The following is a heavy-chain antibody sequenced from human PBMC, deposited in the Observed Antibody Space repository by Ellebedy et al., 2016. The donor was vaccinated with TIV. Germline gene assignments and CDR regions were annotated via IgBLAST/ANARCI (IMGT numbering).Heavy chain of an antibody. CDR1: GFTFSSYA. CDR2: ISYDGSNK. D-gene: IGHD3-3*01. V-gene: IGHV3-30-3*01. CDR3: ARDGDYYYGMDV. J-gene: IGHJ6*02. Sequence: GESLKISCAASGFTFSSYAMHWVRQAPGKGLEWAAVISYDGSNKYYADSVKGRFTISRDNSKNTLYLQMNSLRAEDTAVYYCARDGDYYYGMDVWGQGTTVTVSS.